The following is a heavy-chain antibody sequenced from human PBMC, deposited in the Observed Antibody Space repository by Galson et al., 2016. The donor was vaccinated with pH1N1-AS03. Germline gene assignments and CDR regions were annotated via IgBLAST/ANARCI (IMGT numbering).Heavy chain of an antibody. CDR1: GFTFSNYW. Sequence: SLRLSCAASGFTFSNYWMHWVRQVPGRGLMWVSGIKSGGGDTRYADSVTGRFIISRDDPKNTLYLQMNSLRAEDTALYYCARDPDPNNIGWYYFDNWGQGILVTVSS. CDR2: IKSGGGDT. J-gene: IGHJ4*02. D-gene: IGHD6-19*01. V-gene: IGHV3-74*01. CDR3: ARDPDPNNIGWYYFDN.